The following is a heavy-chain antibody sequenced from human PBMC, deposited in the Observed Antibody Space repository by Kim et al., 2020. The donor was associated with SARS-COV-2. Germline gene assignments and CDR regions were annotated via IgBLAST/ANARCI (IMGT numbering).Heavy chain of an antibody. V-gene: IGHV4-34*01. CDR1: GGSFSGYY. D-gene: IGHD6-13*01. CDR3: ARGWRNSSSWFYYYYYGMDV. CDR2: INHSGST. Sequence: SETLSLTCAVYGGSFSGYYWSWIRQPPGKGLEWIGEINHSGSTNYNPSLKSRVTISVDTSKNQFSLKLSSVTAADTAVYYCARGWRNSSSWFYYYYYGMDVWGQGTPVTVSS. J-gene: IGHJ6*02.